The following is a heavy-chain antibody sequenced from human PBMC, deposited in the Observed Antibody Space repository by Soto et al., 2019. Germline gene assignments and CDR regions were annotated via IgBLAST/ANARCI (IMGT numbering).Heavy chain of an antibody. J-gene: IGHJ4*02. CDR3: ARGYDFWSGYYSFDY. Sequence: TSETLSLTCTVSGGSISSYYWSWIRQPPGKGLEWIGYIYYSGSTNYNPSLKSRVTISVDTSKNQFSLKLSSVAAADTAVYYCARGYDFWSGYYSFDYWGQGTLVTVSS. D-gene: IGHD3-3*01. V-gene: IGHV4-59*01. CDR1: GGSISSYY. CDR2: IYYSGST.